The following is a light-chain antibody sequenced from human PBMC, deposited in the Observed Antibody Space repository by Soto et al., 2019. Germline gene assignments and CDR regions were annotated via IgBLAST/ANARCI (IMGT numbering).Light chain of an antibody. CDR3: QQSYSTPRT. Sequence: GDRVTITCRAGQHISTYLNWYQQKPGKAPKLLIYAASSLQSGVPSTFSGSGSGTDFTLTISSLQPEDFATYYCQQSYSTPRTFGQGTKVDI. CDR2: AAS. V-gene: IGKV1-39*01. CDR1: QHISTY. J-gene: IGKJ1*01.